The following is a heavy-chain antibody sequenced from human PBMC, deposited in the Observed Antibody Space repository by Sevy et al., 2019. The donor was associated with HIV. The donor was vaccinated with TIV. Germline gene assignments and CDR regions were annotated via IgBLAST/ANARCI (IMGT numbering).Heavy chain of an antibody. CDR3: ARSSETHYFDY. Sequence: ASVKVSCKASGYTFTGYYMHWVRQAPGQGLEWMGWINPNSGGTNYAQKFQGRVTMTRDTSISTAYMELSRPRSDDTAVDYCARSSETHYFDYWGQGTLVTVSS. J-gene: IGHJ4*02. CDR1: GYTFTGYY. V-gene: IGHV1-2*02. CDR2: INPNSGGT. D-gene: IGHD6-6*01.